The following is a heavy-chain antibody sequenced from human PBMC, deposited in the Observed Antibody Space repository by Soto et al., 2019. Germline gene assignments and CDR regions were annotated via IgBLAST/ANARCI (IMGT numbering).Heavy chain of an antibody. CDR1: GFTFSSYA. Sequence: PGGSLRLSCAASGFTFSSYAMSWVRQAPGKGLEWVSAISGSGGSTYYADSVKGRFTISRDNSKNTLYLQMNSLRAEDTAVYYCARVHSSTFSWDYLDYWGQGTQVTVSS. V-gene: IGHV3-23*01. D-gene: IGHD1-26*01. CDR2: ISGSGGST. CDR3: ARVHSSTFSWDYLDY. J-gene: IGHJ4*02.